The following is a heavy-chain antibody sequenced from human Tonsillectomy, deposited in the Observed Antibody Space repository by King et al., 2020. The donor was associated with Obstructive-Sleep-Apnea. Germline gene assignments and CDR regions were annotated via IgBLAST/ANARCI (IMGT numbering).Heavy chain of an antibody. J-gene: IGHJ4*02. V-gene: IGHV4-34*01. CDR3: ARGYWRFDY. D-gene: IGHD2-8*02. CDR2: VNHSGST. Sequence: VQLQQWGAELLKPSEPLSLTCVVYGGSFSGYYWSWIRQPPGKGLEWIGEVNHSGSTNYNPSLKSRVTISVDTSKNQFSLKLNSVTAADTAVYYCARGYWRFDYWGQGTLVTVSS. CDR1: GGSFSGYY.